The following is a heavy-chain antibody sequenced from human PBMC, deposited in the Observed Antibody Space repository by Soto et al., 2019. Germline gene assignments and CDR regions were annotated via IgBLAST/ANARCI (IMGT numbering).Heavy chain of an antibody. CDR2: INAGNGNT. D-gene: IGHD6-19*01. Sequence: ASVKVSCKASGYTFTSYAMHWVRQAPGQRLEWMGWINAGNGNTKYSQKFQGRVTITRDTSASTAYMELSSLRSEDTAVYYCARGGSIAVAGSNYYYYYMDVWGKGTTVTVSS. V-gene: IGHV1-3*01. J-gene: IGHJ6*03. CDR3: ARGGSIAVAGSNYYYYYMDV. CDR1: GYTFTSYA.